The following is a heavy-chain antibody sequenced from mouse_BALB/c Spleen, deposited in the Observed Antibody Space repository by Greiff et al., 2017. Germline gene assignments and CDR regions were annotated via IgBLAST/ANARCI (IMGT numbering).Heavy chain of an antibody. V-gene: IGHV1-9*01. CDR3: ARRTPMNTIDY. CDR1: GYTFSSYW. Sequence: QVQLQQSGAELMKPGASVKISCKATGYTFSSYWIEWVKQRPGHGLEWIGEILPGSGSTNYNEKFKGKATFTADTSSNTAYMQLSSLTSEDSAVYYCARRTPMNTIDYWGQGTTLTVSS. CDR2: ILPGSGST. J-gene: IGHJ2*01. D-gene: IGHD2-4*01.